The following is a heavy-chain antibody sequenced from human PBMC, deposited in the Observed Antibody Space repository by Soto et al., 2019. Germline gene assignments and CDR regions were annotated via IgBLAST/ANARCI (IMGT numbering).Heavy chain of an antibody. CDR1: GFTFSSYA. J-gene: IGHJ4*02. Sequence: GGSLRLSCAASGFTFSSYAMSWVRQAPGKGLEWVSAISGSGGSTYYADSVKGRFTISRDNSKNTLYLQMNSLRAEDTAVYYCAKDFWPEDIVVVPGPDYFDYWGQGTLVTVSS. D-gene: IGHD2-2*01. V-gene: IGHV3-23*01. CDR2: ISGSGGST. CDR3: AKDFWPEDIVVVPGPDYFDY.